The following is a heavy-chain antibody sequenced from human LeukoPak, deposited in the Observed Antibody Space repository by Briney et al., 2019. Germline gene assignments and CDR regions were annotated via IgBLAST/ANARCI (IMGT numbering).Heavy chain of an antibody. Sequence: PSETLSLTCTVSGGSISSSSYYWGWIRQPPGKGLEWIGSIYYSGSTYYNPSLKSRVTISVDTSKNQFSLKLSSVTAADTAVYYCARHPGYYDTLTGYPKVAYFDYWGQGTLVTVSS. V-gene: IGHV4-39*01. J-gene: IGHJ4*02. D-gene: IGHD3-9*01. CDR1: GGSISSSSYY. CDR2: IYYSGST. CDR3: ARHPGYYDTLTGYPKVAYFDY.